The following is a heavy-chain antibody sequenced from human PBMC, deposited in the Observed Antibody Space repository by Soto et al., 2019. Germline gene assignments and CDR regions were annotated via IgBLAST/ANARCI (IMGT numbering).Heavy chain of an antibody. CDR1: GYTFTSYG. Sequence: ASVKVSCKASGYTFTSYGISWVRQAPGQGLEWMGWISAYNGNTNYAQKLQGRVTMTTDTSTSTAYMELRSLRSDDTAVYYCARDRNYYGSGSPTPYDAFDIWGQGTMVTVSS. V-gene: IGHV1-18*04. J-gene: IGHJ3*02. CDR3: ARDRNYYGSGSPTPYDAFDI. D-gene: IGHD3-10*01. CDR2: ISAYNGNT.